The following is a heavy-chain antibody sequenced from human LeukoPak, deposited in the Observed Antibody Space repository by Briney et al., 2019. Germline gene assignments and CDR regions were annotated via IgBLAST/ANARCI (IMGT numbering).Heavy chain of an antibody. J-gene: IGHJ3*02. D-gene: IGHD1-26*01. Sequence: SETLSLTCTVSGGSISSSSYYWGWIRQPPGKGLEWIGSIYYSGSTYYNPSLKSRVTISVDTSKNQFSLKLSSVTAADTAVYYCARVWASGSYYDAFDIWGQGTMVTVSS. V-gene: IGHV4-39*07. CDR3: ARVWASGSYYDAFDI. CDR2: IYYSGST. CDR1: GGSISSSSYY.